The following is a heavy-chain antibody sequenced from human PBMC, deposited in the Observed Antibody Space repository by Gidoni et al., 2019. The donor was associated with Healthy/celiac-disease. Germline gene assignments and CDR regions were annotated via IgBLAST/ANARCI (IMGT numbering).Heavy chain of an antibody. D-gene: IGHD1-7*01. J-gene: IGHJ4*02. CDR3: ARDYNWSYDY. V-gene: IGHV3-30-3*01. CDR2: ISYDGSNK. CDR1: GFTFSSYA. Sequence: QVQLVESGGGVVQPGRSLRLSCAASGFTFSSYAMHWVRQAPGKGLEWVAVISYDGSNKYYADSVKGRFTISRDNSKNTLYLQMNSLRAEDTAVYYCARDYNWSYDYWGQGTLVTVSS.